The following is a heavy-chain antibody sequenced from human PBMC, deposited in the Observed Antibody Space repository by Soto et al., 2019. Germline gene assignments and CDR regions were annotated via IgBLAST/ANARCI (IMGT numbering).Heavy chain of an antibody. V-gene: IGHV4-39*01. CDR1: GGWRSTYY. CDR3: SRRNGPGFDY. J-gene: IGHJ4*02. Sequence: PSETLSLTCTVSGGWRSTYYWVWIRQPPGKVLEWIGSIYYSGSAYYKPSLKSRVTMSVDSSKNQFSLKLSSVTAADTAMYYCSRRNGPGFDYCGQRTQDTVS. CDR2: IYYSGSA.